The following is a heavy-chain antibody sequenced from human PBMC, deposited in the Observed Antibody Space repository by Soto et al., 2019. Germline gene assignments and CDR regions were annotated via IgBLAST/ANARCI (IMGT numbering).Heavy chain of an antibody. CDR2: IKQDGSEK. J-gene: IGHJ4*02. V-gene: IGHV3-7*01. Sequence: EVQLVESGGGLVQPGGSLRLSCAASGFTFSSYWMSWVRQAPGKGLEWVANIKQDGSEKYYVDSVKGRFTISRDNAKNSLYLQMNSLRAEDTAVYYCARVTEGYNWNYEDYWGQGTLVTVSS. D-gene: IGHD1-7*01. CDR3: ARVTEGYNWNYEDY. CDR1: GFTFSSYW.